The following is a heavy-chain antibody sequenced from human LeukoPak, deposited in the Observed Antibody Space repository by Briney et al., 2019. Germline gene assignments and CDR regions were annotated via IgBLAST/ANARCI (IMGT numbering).Heavy chain of an antibody. V-gene: IGHV3-30*03. J-gene: IGHJ1*01. CDR3: ARVPSGWSTSPAEYFQH. Sequence: GGSLRLSCAASGFTFSSYGMHWVRQAPGKGLEWVAVISYDGSNKYYADSVKGRFTISRDNSKNTLYLQMNSLRAEDTAVYYCARVPSGWSTSPAEYFQHWGQGTLVTVSS. CDR2: ISYDGSNK. D-gene: IGHD6-19*01. CDR1: GFTFSSYG.